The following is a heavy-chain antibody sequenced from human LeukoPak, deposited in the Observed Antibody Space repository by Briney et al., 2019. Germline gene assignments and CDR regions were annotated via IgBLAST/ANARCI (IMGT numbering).Heavy chain of an antibody. CDR2: MNPNSGNT. V-gene: IGHV1-8*01. J-gene: IGHJ3*02. Sequence: ASVKVSCEASGYTFTSYDINWVRQATGQGLEWMGWMNPNSGNTGYAQKFQGRVTMTRNTSISTAYMELSSLRSEDTAVYYCAIAYYYGSGSYTRVDAFDIWGQGTMVTVSS. CDR1: GYTFTSYD. D-gene: IGHD3-10*01. CDR3: AIAYYYGSGSYTRVDAFDI.